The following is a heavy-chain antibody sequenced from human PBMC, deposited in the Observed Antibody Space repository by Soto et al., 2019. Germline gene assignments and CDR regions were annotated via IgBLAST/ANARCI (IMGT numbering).Heavy chain of an antibody. D-gene: IGHD6-13*01. CDR1: GDFITRGKR. V-gene: IGHV4-4*02. Sequence: SETRPLSYAVSGDFITRGKRWSWIRQPPGKGLQWIGEIYHSGSSKYNPSLKSRVIISVDKSKNQFSLKVSSVTAADTAVYYCARGETQQQRDHWGQGTLVTVS. CDR3: ARGETQQQRDH. CDR2: IYHSGSS. J-gene: IGHJ4*02.